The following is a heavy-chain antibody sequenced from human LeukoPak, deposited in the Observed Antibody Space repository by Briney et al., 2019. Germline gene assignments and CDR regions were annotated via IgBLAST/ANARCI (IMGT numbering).Heavy chain of an antibody. CDR3: ARAGDIVVVVAASGMDV. CDR1: GGSISSGSYY. Sequence: PSETLSLTCTVSGGSISSGSYYWSWIRQPAGKGLEWIGRIYASGSTNYNPSVKSRVTMSLDTSKNQFPLKLSSVTAADTAVYYCARAGDIVVVVAASGMDVWGKGTPVTISS. J-gene: IGHJ6*04. CDR2: IYASGST. V-gene: IGHV4-61*02. D-gene: IGHD2-15*01.